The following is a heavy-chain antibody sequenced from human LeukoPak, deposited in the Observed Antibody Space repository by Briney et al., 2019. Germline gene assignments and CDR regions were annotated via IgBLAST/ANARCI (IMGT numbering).Heavy chain of an antibody. J-gene: IGHJ3*02. D-gene: IGHD3-22*01. CDR2: IWFDGIRK. Sequence: GGSLRLSCAASGFTFSNYGMHWVRQVPGKGLEWVAAIWFDGIRKYYADSVKGRLTISRDNSKNTLYLQMNSLRAEDTAVYYCARDLEDSSPFGAFDMWGQGTIVTVSS. CDR3: ARDLEDSSPFGAFDM. V-gene: IGHV3-33*01. CDR1: GFTFSNYG.